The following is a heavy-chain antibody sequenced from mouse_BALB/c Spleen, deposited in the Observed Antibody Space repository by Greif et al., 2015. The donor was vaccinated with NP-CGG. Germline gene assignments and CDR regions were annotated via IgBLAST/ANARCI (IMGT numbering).Heavy chain of an antibody. V-gene: IGHV5-15*02. CDR3: ARDYYGSSYYFDY. J-gene: IGHJ2*01. D-gene: IGHD1-1*01. Sequence: EVKLMESGGGLVQPGGSRKLSCAASGFTFSDYGMAWVRQAPGKGPEWVAFISDLAYSIYYADTVTGRFTISRENAKNTLYLEMSSLRSEDTAMYCCARDYYGSSYYFDYWGQGTTLTVSS. CDR1: GFTFSDYG. CDR2: ISDLAYSI.